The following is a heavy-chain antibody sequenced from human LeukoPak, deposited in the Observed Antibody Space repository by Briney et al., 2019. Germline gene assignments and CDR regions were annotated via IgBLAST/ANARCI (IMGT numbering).Heavy chain of an antibody. J-gene: IGHJ4*02. V-gene: IGHV4-34*01. Sequence: SETLSLTCAVYGGSFSGYYWSWIRQPPGKGLEWIGEINHGGSTNYNPSLKSRVTISVDTSKNQFSLKLRSVTAADTAVYYCARGLGAAAGRGTRYFDYWGQGTLVTVSS. D-gene: IGHD6-13*01. CDR2: INHGGST. CDR1: GGSFSGYY. CDR3: ARGLGAAAGRGTRYFDY.